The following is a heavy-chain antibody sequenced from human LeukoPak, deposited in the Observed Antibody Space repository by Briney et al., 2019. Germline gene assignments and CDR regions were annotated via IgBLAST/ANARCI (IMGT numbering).Heavy chain of an antibody. V-gene: IGHV3-48*04. Sequence: GGSLRLSCAASGFTFSSYSMNWVRQAPGKGLEWVSYISSSSSTIYYADSVKGRFTISRDNAKNPLYLQMNSLRAEDTAVYYCARDYPGGCDYWGQGTLVTVSS. J-gene: IGHJ4*02. CDR1: GFTFSSYS. CDR2: ISSSSSTI. CDR3: ARDYPGGCDY. D-gene: IGHD3-10*01.